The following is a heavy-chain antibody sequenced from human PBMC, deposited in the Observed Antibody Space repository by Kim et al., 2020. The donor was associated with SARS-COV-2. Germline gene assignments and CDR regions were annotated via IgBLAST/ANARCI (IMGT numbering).Heavy chain of an antibody. J-gene: IGHJ5*02. CDR1: GGPVSGGTFY. CDR3: ARVGRYSDRWRFDP. CDR2: IYYSGT. V-gene: IGHV4-61*01. Sequence: SETLSLTCTVSGGPVSGGTFYWSWIRQPPGKGLEWIGYIYYSGTDYSPSLRGRASISIDTSKNQFSLQMNSMTPADTAVYYCARVGRYSDRWRFDPWGQGTLVTVPS. D-gene: IGHD3-22*01.